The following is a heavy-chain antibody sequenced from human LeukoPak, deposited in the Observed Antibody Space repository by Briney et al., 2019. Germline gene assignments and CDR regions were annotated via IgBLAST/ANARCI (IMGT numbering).Heavy chain of an antibody. V-gene: IGHV1-3*01. J-gene: IGHJ5*02. D-gene: IGHD4-17*01. CDR3: ARGRITRLTTVTTGWFDP. Sequence: PGASVKVSCKASGYTFTSYAMHWVRQAPGQRLEWMGWINAGNGNTKYSQKFQGGVTITRDTSASTAYMELSSLRSEDTAVYYCARGRITRLTTVTTGWFDPWGQGTLVTVSS. CDR2: INAGNGNT. CDR1: GYTFTSYA.